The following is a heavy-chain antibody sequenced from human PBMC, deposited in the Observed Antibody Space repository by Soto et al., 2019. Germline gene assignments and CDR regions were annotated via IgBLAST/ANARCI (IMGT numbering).Heavy chain of an antibody. CDR2: IIPHSGET. D-gene: IGHD4-4*01. CDR1: GYSFTGYY. J-gene: IGHJ4*02. Sequence: QVQLVQSGAEVKRPGASVKVSCKASGYSFTGYYMHWVRQAPGQGLEWMGWIIPHSGETNYAQKFQASVTLTRDTSISAAYMQLSGLTSDDTAVYYCARETDDFTNGAHDVWGQGTLVTVSS. CDR3: ARETDDFTNGAHDV. V-gene: IGHV1-2*02.